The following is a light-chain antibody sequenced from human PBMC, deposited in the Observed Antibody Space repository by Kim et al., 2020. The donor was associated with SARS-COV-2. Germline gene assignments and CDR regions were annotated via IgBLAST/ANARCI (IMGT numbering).Light chain of an antibody. CDR2: DVN. J-gene: IGLJ2*01. CDR1: SSDIATYYY. V-gene: IGLV2-14*03. CDR3: SSYTSSSIRGV. Sequence: QSIDISCTVSSSDIATYYYVSWYQQLPGKAPKLMLYDVNKRPSGVSDRFSGSMSGNTASLTISGLQADDEAVYHCSSYTSSSIRGVFGGGTQLTVL.